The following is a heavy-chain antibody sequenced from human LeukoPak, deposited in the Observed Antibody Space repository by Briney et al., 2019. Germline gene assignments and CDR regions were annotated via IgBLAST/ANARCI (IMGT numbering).Heavy chain of an antibody. D-gene: IGHD4/OR15-4a*01. CDR1: GGSISSGDYY. CDR3: ARLTTTVSAWFDP. J-gene: IGHJ5*02. CDR2: ISYSGST. V-gene: IGHV4-31*03. Sequence: SETLSLTCTVSGGSISSGDYYWSWIRQHPGKGPEWIGHISYSGSTYYNPSLKSRIIISVDTPKNYFSLKLSSVTAADTAVYYCARLTTTVSAWFDPWGQGTVVTVSS.